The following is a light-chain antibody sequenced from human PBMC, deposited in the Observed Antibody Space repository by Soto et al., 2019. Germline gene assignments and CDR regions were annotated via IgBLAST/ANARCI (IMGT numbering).Light chain of an antibody. CDR2: DAS. Sequence: EIVLTQSPATLSLSPGERVTLSCRASQSFSSYLAWYQQKPGQAPRLLIYDASKRATSIPARFSGRGSGTEFTLTISSLEPEDFAVYYCQQRSNWPPVITFGQGTRLEIK. CDR3: QQRSNWPPVIT. V-gene: IGKV3-11*01. J-gene: IGKJ5*01. CDR1: QSFSSY.